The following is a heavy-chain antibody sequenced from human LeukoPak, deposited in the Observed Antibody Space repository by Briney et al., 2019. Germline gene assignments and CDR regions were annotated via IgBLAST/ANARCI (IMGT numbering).Heavy chain of an antibody. CDR3: TREESGGSYYHFDY. CDR1: GFTFSSYG. V-gene: IGHV3-73*01. CDR2: IRSKANSYAT. D-gene: IGHD1-26*01. J-gene: IGHJ4*02. Sequence: GGSLRLSCAASGFTFSSYGMHWVRQASGKGLEWVGRIRSKANSYATAYAASVKGRFTISRDDSKNTAHLQMNSVKTEDTAVYYCTREESGGSYYHFDYWGQGTLVTVSS.